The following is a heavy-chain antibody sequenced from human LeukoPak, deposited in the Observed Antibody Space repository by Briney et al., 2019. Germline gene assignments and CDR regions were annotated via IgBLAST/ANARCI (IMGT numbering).Heavy chain of an antibody. Sequence: GSLRLSCAASGFTFSSYSMNWVRQAPGKGLEWGSYISGSSSTIYYADSVKGRFTISRDNGKNTLYLQMNSLRAEDTAVYYCARAIRGYSYVLDYWGQGTLVTVSS. CDR1: GFTFSSYS. D-gene: IGHD5-18*01. CDR3: ARAIRGYSYVLDY. J-gene: IGHJ4*02. V-gene: IGHV3-48*01. CDR2: ISGSSSTI.